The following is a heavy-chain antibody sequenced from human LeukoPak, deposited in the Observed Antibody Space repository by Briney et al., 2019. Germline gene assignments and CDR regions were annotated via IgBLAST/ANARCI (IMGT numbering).Heavy chain of an antibody. V-gene: IGHV1-69*04. D-gene: IGHD3-3*01. CDR2: IIPILGIA. J-gene: IGHJ6*04. CDR1: GGTFSSYA. CDR3: ARETIFGVAYMDV. Sequence: SVKVSCKASGGTFSSYAISWVRQAPGQGLEWMGRIIPILGIANYAQKFQGRVTITADKSTSTAYMELSSLRSEDTAVYYCARETIFGVAYMDVWGKGTTVTVSS.